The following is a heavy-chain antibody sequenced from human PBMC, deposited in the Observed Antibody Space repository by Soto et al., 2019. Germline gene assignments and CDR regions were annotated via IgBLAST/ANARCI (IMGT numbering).Heavy chain of an antibody. CDR3: AKDSTIQQLGQNYYYYMDV. CDR1: GFTFSSYG. CDR2: ISWNSGSI. V-gene: IGHV3-9*01. Sequence: PGGSLRLSCAASGFTFSSYGMHWVRQAPGKGLEWVSGISWNSGSIGYADSVKGRFTISRDNAKNSLYLQMNSLRAEDTALYYCAKDSTIQQLGQNYYYYMDVWGKGTTVTVSS. D-gene: IGHD6-13*01. J-gene: IGHJ6*03.